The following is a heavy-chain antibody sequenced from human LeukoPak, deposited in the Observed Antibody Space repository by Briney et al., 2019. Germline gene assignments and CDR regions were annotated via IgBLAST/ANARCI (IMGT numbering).Heavy chain of an antibody. CDR3: ARGPHGSDS. V-gene: IGHV4-61*01. CDR2: IYYTGST. CDR1: GGSVSSGSHY. J-gene: IGHJ4*02. D-gene: IGHD3-10*01. Sequence: SETPSLTCTVSGGSVSSGSHYWSWIRQPPGKGLEWIAYIYYTGSTNYNPSLKSRVTISVDTSKNQFSLKLRSVTAADTAVYYCARGPHGSDSWGQGTLVTVSS.